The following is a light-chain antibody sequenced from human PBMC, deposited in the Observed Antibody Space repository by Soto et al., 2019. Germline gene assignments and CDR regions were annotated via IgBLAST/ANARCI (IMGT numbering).Light chain of an antibody. Sequence: QSALTQPDSVSGSPGQSITISCTGTSYDVGSYNLVSWYQQHPGKAPKVMIYEASKRPSGVSNRFSGSKSGNTASLTISGLQAEDEADYYCSSYASSNTVVFGGGTKLTVL. CDR3: SSYASSNTVV. V-gene: IGLV2-23*01. CDR1: SYDVGSYNL. J-gene: IGLJ3*02. CDR2: EAS.